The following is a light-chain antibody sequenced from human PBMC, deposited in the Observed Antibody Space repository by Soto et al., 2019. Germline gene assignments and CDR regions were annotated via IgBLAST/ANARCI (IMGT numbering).Light chain of an antibody. CDR1: QSISSW. J-gene: IGKJ1*01. Sequence: DIQMTQSPSTLSASVGDRVTITCRASQSISSWLAWYQQKPWKAPKLLIYKASSFESGVAARFSGSGSGTEFPLTISSLQSDDFATYYCQQFQSFSSTFGQGTKVEIK. CDR2: KAS. V-gene: IGKV1-5*03. CDR3: QQFQSFSST.